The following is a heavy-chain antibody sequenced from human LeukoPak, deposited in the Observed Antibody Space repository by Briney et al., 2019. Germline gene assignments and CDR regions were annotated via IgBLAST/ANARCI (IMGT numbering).Heavy chain of an antibody. J-gene: IGHJ5*02. CDR1: GGSISSGSYY. D-gene: IGHD3-10*01. CDR2: IYTSGST. CDR3: ARALYYYGSGRQDWFDP. Sequence: SQTLSLTCTVSGGSISSGSYYGSWIRQPAGKGLEWIGRIYTSGSTNYNPSLKSRVTISADTSKNQFSLKLSSVTAADTAVYYCARALYYYGSGRQDWFDPWGQGTLVTVSS. V-gene: IGHV4-61*02.